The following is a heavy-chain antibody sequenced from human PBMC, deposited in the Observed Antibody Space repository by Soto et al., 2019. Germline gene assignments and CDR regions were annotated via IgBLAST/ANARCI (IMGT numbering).Heavy chain of an antibody. J-gene: IGHJ4*02. CDR3: YRGATVTQFDY. CDR1: GVSVSSGSFY. V-gene: IGHV4-61*01. CDR2: GSYSGTT. D-gene: IGHD4-17*01. Sequence: PSETLSLTCTVSGVSVSSGSFYWAWIRQPPGKGLEWIGFGSYSGTTNYKPSLKSRVTISVDTSRSQISLKVSSLTAADTAVYYCYRGATVTQFDYWGRGPMVPVYS.